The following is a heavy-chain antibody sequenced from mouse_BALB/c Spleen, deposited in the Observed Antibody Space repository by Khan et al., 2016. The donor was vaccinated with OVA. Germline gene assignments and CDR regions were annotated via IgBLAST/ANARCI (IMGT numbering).Heavy chain of an antibody. Sequence: QVQLKESGPGLVVPSQRLSITCTVSGFSLSRYNIHWVRQPPGKGLEWLGMIWGGGGTDYNSTLKSRLSISKDNSKSQVFLKRNSLQTDDTDMYYCDRAYYRYDGYYAMDNWGKGTSVTVSS. CDR3: DRAYYRYDGYYAMDN. V-gene: IGHV2-6-4*01. CDR2: IWGGGGT. CDR1: GFSLSRYN. J-gene: IGHJ4*01. D-gene: IGHD2-14*01.